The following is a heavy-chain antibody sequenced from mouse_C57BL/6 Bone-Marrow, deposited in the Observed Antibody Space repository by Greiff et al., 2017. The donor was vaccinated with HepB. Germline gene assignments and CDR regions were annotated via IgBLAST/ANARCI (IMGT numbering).Heavy chain of an antibody. CDR2: IYPGDGDT. V-gene: IGHV1-82*01. CDR1: GYAFSSSW. CDR3: ASPSIYYYGTHGGFAY. J-gene: IGHJ3*01. D-gene: IGHD1-1*01. Sequence: VKLVESGPELVKPGASVKISCKASGYAFSSSWMNWVKQRPGKGLEWIGRIYPGDGDTNYNGKFKGKATLTADKSSSTAYMQLSSLTSEDSAVYFCASPSIYYYGTHGGFAYWGQGTLVTVSA.